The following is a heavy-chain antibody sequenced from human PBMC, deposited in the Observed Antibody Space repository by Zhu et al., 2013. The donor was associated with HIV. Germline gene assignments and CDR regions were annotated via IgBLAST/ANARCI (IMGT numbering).Heavy chain of an antibody. CDR1: GYTFTGYY. CDR2: INPDSGRT. D-gene: IGHD3-10*01. V-gene: IGHV1-2*02. CDR3: ASKIRGSGSYSFDI. Sequence: QVQLVQSGAEVKKPGASVKVSCKASGYTFTGYYMHWVRQAPGQGLEWIGWINPDSGRTNSAQSLQGRVTMTRDTSISTVYMELSKLTSDDTAVYYCASKIRGSGSYSFDIWGQGTMVTVSS. J-gene: IGHJ3*02.